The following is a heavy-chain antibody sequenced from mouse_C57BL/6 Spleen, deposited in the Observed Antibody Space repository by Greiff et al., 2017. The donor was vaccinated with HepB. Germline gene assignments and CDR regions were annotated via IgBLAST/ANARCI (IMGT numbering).Heavy chain of an antibody. D-gene: IGHD2-4*01. CDR3: TRDYDNAMDY. Sequence: VQVVESGAELVRPGASVTLSCKASGYTFTDYEMHWVKQTPVHGLEWIGAIDPETGGTAYNQKFKGKAILTADKSSSTAYMELRSLTSEDSAVYYCTRDYDNAMDYWGQGTSVTVSS. J-gene: IGHJ4*01. V-gene: IGHV1-15*01. CDR2: IDPETGGT. CDR1: GYTFTDYE.